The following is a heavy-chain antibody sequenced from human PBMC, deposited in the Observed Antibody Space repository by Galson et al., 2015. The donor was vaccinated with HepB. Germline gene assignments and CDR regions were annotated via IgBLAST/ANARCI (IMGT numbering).Heavy chain of an antibody. CDR2: ISGSGGST. J-gene: IGHJ4*02. Sequence: SLRLSCAASGFTFSSYAMSWVRQAPGKGLEWVSAISGSGGSTYYADSVKGRFTISRDNSKNTLYLQMNSLRAEDTAVYYCAKDQRSGYYPDYWGQGTLVTVSS. CDR1: GFTFSSYA. D-gene: IGHD3-3*01. CDR3: AKDQRSGYYPDY. V-gene: IGHV3-23*01.